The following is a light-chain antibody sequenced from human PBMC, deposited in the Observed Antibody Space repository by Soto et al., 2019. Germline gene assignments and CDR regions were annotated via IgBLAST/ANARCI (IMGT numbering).Light chain of an antibody. CDR3: QQYGSSPPYT. J-gene: IGKJ2*01. Sequence: EIVLTQSPGTLSLSPGERATLSCRASQSVSSSYLAGYQQKPGQAPRLLIYGASSMATGIPDRFSGSGSGTDLTLTISRLEPEDFAVYYCQQYGSSPPYTFGQGTQLEIK. V-gene: IGKV3-20*01. CDR1: QSVSSSY. CDR2: GAS.